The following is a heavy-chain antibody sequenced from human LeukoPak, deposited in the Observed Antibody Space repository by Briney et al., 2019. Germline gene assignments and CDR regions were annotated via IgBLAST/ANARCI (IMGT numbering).Heavy chain of an antibody. Sequence: ASVKVSCKASGGTFSSYAISWVRQAPGQGLEWMGGIIPIFGTANYAQKFQGRVTITADESTSTAYMELSSLRSEDAAVYYCARGYCSSTSCSTEAFDIWGQGTMVTVSS. CDR2: IIPIFGTA. D-gene: IGHD2-2*01. J-gene: IGHJ3*02. CDR3: ARGYCSSTSCSTEAFDI. CDR1: GGTFSSYA. V-gene: IGHV1-69*01.